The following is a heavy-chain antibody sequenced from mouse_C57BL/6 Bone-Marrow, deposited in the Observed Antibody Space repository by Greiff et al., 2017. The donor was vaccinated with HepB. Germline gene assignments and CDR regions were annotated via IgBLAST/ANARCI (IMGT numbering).Heavy chain of an antibody. D-gene: IGHD3-2*02. CDR1: GYTFTDYY. V-gene: IGHV1-76*01. CDR2: IYPGSGNT. Sequence: QVQLQQSGAELVRPGASVKLSCKASGYTFTDYYINWVKQRPGQGLEWIARIYPGSGNTYYNEKFKGKATLTAEKSSSTAYMQLSSLTSEDSAVDFCARSLDSSGAYYFDYWGQGTTLTVSS. J-gene: IGHJ2*01. CDR3: ARSLDSSGAYYFDY.